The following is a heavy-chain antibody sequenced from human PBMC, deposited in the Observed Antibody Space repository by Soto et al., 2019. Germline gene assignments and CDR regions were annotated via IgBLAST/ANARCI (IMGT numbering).Heavy chain of an antibody. Sequence: GGPMRLSCAASGFTFRSYAMSWVRQAPGKGLEWVSAISGSGGSTYYADSVKGRFTISRDNSKNTLYLQMNSLRAEDTAVYYCAKDPALYYFDYWGQGTLVTVSS. CDR2: ISGSGGST. V-gene: IGHV3-23*01. J-gene: IGHJ4*02. CDR3: AKDPALYYFDY. CDR1: GFTFRSYA.